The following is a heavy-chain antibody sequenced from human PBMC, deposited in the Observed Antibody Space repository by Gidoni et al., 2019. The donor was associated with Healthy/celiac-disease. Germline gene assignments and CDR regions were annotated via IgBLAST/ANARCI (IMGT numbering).Heavy chain of an antibody. V-gene: IGHV1-3*01. CDR2: INAGNGNT. CDR1: GYTFTSYA. CDR3: ARVHITMVRGVYFDY. D-gene: IGHD3-10*01. J-gene: IGHJ4*02. Sequence: QVQLVQSGAEVKKPGASVKVSCKASGYTFTSYAMHWVRQAPGQRLEWMGWINAGNGNTKYSQKFQGRVTITRDTSASTAYMELSSLRSEDTAVYYCARVHITMVRGVYFDYWGQGTLVTVSS.